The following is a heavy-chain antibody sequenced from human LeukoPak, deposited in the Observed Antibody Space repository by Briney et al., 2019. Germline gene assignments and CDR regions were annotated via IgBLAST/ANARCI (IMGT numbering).Heavy chain of an antibody. D-gene: IGHD2-2*01. Sequence: GGSLRLSCAASGFTVSSNYMSWVRQAPGKGLEWVSVIYSGGSTYYADSVKGRFTISRDNSKNTLYLQMNSLRAEDTAVYYCAREHIVVVPAATPGAFDIWGQGTMVTVSS. CDR2: IYSGGST. V-gene: IGHV3-66*01. CDR3: AREHIVVVPAATPGAFDI. CDR1: GFTVSSNY. J-gene: IGHJ3*02.